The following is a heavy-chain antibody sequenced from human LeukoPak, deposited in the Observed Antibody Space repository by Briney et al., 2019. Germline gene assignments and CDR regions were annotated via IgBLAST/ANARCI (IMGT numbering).Heavy chain of an antibody. CDR1: GFTFTSFW. V-gene: IGHV3-7*01. D-gene: IGHD6-19*01. CDR2: IKQDGSEK. J-gene: IGHJ4*02. Sequence: PGGSLRLSCEASGFTFTSFWMSWFRQAPGKGLEWVANIKQDGSEKYYVDPVKGRFTISRDNAKNSLYLQMNSLRAEDTAVYYCARDTSGGWYGLIDYWGQGTPVTVSS. CDR3: ARDTSGGWYGLIDY.